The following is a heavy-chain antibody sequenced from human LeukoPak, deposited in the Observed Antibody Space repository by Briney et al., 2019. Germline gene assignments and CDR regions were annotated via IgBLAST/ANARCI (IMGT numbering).Heavy chain of an antibody. CDR2: FDPEDGET. J-gene: IGHJ1*01. CDR3: ATDLSSGYFSFQH. D-gene: IGHD3-22*01. CDR1: GYTLTELS. Sequence: ASVKVSCKVSGYTLTELSMHWVRQAPGKGLEWMGGFDPEDGETIYAQKFQGRVTMTEDTSTDTAYMELSSLRSEDTAMYYCATDLSSGYFSFQHWGQGTLVTVSS. V-gene: IGHV1-24*01.